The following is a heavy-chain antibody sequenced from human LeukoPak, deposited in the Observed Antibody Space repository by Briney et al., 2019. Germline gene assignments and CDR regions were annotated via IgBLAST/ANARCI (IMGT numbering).Heavy chain of an antibody. Sequence: KSSGTLSLTCAVSGESLRSTNWWSWIRQPAGKGLEWIGRIYTSGGTDYNPSLKSRVTISVDTSKNQFSLKLSSVTAADAAVYYCAKDRGDGYNSGYFVYWGQGTLVTVSS. J-gene: IGHJ4*02. CDR2: IYTSGGT. V-gene: IGHV4-61*02. D-gene: IGHD5-24*01. CDR3: AKDRGDGYNSGYFVY. CDR1: GESLRSTNW.